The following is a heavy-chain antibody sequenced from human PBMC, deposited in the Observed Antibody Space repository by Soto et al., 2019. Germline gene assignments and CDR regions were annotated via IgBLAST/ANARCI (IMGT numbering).Heavy chain of an antibody. V-gene: IGHV3-23*01. D-gene: IGHD3-16*02. CDR1: GFTFSSYA. CDR3: AKGRDDYIWGSYRPNFDY. Sequence: GGSLRLSCAASGFTFSSYAMSWVRQAPGKGLEWVSAISGSGGSTYYADSVKGRFTISRDNSKNTLYLQMNSLRAEDTAVYYCAKGRDDYIWGSYRPNFDYWGQGTLVTVSS. J-gene: IGHJ4*02. CDR2: ISGSGGST.